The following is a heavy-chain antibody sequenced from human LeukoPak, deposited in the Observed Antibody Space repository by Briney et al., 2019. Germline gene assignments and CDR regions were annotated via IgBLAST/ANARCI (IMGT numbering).Heavy chain of an antibody. CDR1: GFTFSSFN. CDR2: IDTTSTYI. J-gene: IGHJ4*02. Sequence: GGSLRLSCAASGFTFSSFNMNWVRQAPGKGLEWVASIDTTSTYIFYADSVRGRFTISRDHARSSLSPQMHSLTADDTAVYYCARSRRDSAWYIDDYWGQGTLVTVSS. V-gene: IGHV3-21*01. D-gene: IGHD6-13*01. CDR3: ARSRRDSAWYIDDY.